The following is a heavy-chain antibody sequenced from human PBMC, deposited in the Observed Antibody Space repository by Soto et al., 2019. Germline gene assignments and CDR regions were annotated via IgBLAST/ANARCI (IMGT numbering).Heavy chain of an antibody. D-gene: IGHD6-19*01. CDR3: ARAPSSGWFPIFDY. Sequence: QVQLVQSGAEVKKPGSSVRVSCKASGGTFNSYAIGWVRQAPGQGLEWMGGIIPFFGTANYAQKFQGRVTITADESTSTAYMELSSLRSEDTAVYYCARAPSSGWFPIFDYWGQGTRVTVSS. V-gene: IGHV1-69*12. J-gene: IGHJ4*02. CDR2: IIPFFGTA. CDR1: GGTFNSYA.